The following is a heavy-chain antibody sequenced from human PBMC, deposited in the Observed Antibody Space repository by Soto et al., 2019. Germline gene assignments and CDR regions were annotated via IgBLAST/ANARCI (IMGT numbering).Heavy chain of an antibody. J-gene: IGHJ4*02. D-gene: IGHD2-21*02. V-gene: IGHV4-39*01. CDR3: ARQRTTVVTQAYFDH. Sequence: PSETLSLTCIVSSESISSSSYSWGWIRQPPGKGLEWIGSIYYSGRTYYNPSFKSRVTISIDTSKNQFSLKLSSVTATDTAVYYCARQRTTVVTQAYFDHWGQGALVTVSS. CDR1: SESISSSSYS. CDR2: IYYSGRT.